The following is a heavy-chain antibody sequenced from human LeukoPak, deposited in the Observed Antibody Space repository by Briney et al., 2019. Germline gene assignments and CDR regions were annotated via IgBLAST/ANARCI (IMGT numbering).Heavy chain of an antibody. D-gene: IGHD4-17*01. Sequence: GGSLRLSCAASGFTFSSYWMSWVRQAPGKGLEWVANIKQDGSEKYYVDSVKGRFTISRDNAKNSLYLQMNSLRAEDTALCYCAKDLGGDYDRWGQGTLVTVSS. J-gene: IGHJ4*02. CDR2: IKQDGSEK. CDR1: GFTFSSYW. CDR3: AKDLGGDYDR. V-gene: IGHV3-7*03.